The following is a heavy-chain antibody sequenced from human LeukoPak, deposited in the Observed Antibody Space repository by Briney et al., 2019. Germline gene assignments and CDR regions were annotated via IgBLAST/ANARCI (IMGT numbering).Heavy chain of an antibody. Sequence: SETLSLTCAVYGGSFSGYYWSWIRQPPGKGLEWIGRIYTSGSTNYNPSLKSRVTMSVDTSKNQFSLKLSSVTAADTAVYYCAREGDGSGWSNWFDPWGQGTLVTVSS. CDR2: IYTSGST. D-gene: IGHD6-19*01. V-gene: IGHV4-59*10. CDR3: AREGDGSGWSNWFDP. CDR1: GGSFSGYY. J-gene: IGHJ5*02.